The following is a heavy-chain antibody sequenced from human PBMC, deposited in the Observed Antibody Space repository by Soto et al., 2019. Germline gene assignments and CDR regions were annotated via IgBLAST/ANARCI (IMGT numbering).Heavy chain of an antibody. V-gene: IGHV4-59*01. J-gene: IGHJ4*02. Sequence: QVQLQESGPGLLKPSETLSLTCTVSGDSLSTYYWNWIRQPVGKGLEWIGYIYYIGRTNYNPSLRSRVTISIDTSKNQISLNLDSVTAADTGVYYCARDLAGLTHFDYWGQGILVTVSS. CDR1: GDSLSTYY. CDR2: IYYIGRT. CDR3: ARDLAGLTHFDY. D-gene: IGHD2-15*01.